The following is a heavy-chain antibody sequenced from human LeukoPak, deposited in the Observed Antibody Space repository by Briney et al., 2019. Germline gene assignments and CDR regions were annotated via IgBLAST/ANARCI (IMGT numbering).Heavy chain of an antibody. V-gene: IGHV4-61*01. CDR2: IHHSGTT. Sequence: PSETLSLTCTFSGGSVSRGSYYWSWTRQPPGKGLEWIGYIHHSGTTNYSPSLKSRVTISVDMSKNQFFLNLTSVTAADTAVYYCARGRLGATYWGQGTLVTVSS. J-gene: IGHJ4*02. CDR3: ARGRLGATY. CDR1: GGSVSRGSYY. D-gene: IGHD1-26*01.